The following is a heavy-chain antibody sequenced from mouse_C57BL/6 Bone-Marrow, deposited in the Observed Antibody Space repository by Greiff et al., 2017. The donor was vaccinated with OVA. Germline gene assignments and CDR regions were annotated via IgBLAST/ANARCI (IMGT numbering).Heavy chain of an antibody. J-gene: IGHJ3*01. Sequence: EVKVVESGGGLVKPGGSLKLSCAASGFTFSDYGMHWVRQAPEKGLEWVAYISSGSSTIYYADKVKGRFTISRDNATNTPFLQMTSLRSEDTAIYYCARLAWLAYWGQGTLVTVSA. V-gene: IGHV5-17*01. CDR2: ISSGSSTI. CDR3: ARLAWLAY. CDR1: GFTFSDYG.